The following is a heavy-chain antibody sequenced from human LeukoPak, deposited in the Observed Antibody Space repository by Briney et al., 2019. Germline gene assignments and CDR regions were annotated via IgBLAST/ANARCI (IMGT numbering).Heavy chain of an antibody. V-gene: IGHV1-46*01. Sequence: GASVKVSCKASGYTVTNYYLHWVRQAPGQGLEWMGILNPSGGSTSYSQKFQGRATLTRATSTSTVYMELSSLRSEDTAVYYCACVYNYGMDVWGQGTTVIVSS. CDR2: LNPSGGST. J-gene: IGHJ6*02. CDR1: GYTVTNYY. CDR3: ACVYNYGMDV.